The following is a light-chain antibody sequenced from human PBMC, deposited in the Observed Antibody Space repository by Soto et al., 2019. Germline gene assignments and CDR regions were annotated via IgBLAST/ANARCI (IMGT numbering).Light chain of an antibody. J-gene: IGKJ2*01. V-gene: IGKV1-9*01. CDR1: QDVSSY. CDR3: QQLSYYPRT. Sequence: IQMTQSPSSLSAAVGDRVTITCRASQDVSSYLVWYQQKPGRAPELLIYAASTLQSGVTLRFIGSGSGTEFTLTISSLQPEDFATYYCQQLSYYPRTFGQGTKLEIK. CDR2: AAS.